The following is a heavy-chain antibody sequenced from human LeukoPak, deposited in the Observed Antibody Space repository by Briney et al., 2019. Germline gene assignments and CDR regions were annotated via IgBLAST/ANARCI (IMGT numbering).Heavy chain of an antibody. CDR2: ISSSSSTI. J-gene: IGHJ4*02. D-gene: IGHD2-15*01. Sequence: GGSLRLSCAASGFTFSSYSMNWVRQAPGKGLEKVSYISSSSSTIYYADSVKGRFTISRDNAKNSLYLQMNSLRAEDTAVYYCARDCLGLLRGAAYFDYWGQGTLVTVSS. CDR3: ARDCLGLLRGAAYFDY. CDR1: GFTFSSYS. V-gene: IGHV3-48*01.